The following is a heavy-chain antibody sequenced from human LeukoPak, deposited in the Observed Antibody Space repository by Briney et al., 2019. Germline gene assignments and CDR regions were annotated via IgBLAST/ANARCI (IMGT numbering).Heavy chain of an antibody. CDR3: AKDLDGSGSPEGGMDV. CDR2: ISWNSGSI. J-gene: IGHJ6*02. V-gene: IGHV3-9*01. Sequence: SLRLPFTASGFTFDDYAMDRVRQAPGKGLERVSGISWNSGSIGYADSVKGRFTISRDNAKNSLYLQMNSLRAEDTALYYCAKDLDGSGSPEGGMDVWGQGTTVTVSS. D-gene: IGHD3-10*01. CDR1: GFTFDDYA.